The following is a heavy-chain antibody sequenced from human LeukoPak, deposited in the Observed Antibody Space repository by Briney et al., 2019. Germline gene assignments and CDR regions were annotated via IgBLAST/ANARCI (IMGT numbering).Heavy chain of an antibody. J-gene: IGHJ4*02. Sequence: GGSLRLSCAASGFAFSSSWMSWVRQAPGKGLEWVANIKQDGSEEYYVDSVKGRFTISRDNTKNSLYLQMDSLRAEDRAVYYCARISTSVAGADYWGQGALVTVSS. CDR3: ARISTSVAGADY. CDR1: GFAFSSSW. CDR2: IKQDGSEE. V-gene: IGHV3-7*01. D-gene: IGHD6-19*01.